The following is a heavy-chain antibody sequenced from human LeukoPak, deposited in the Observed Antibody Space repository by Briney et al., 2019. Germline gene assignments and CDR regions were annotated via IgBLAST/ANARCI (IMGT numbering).Heavy chain of an antibody. D-gene: IGHD6-13*01. CDR2: IKQDGSEK. V-gene: IGHV3-7*01. Sequence: GGSLRLSCAASGFTFSSYWMSWVRQAPGKGLEWVANIKQDGSEKFYVDSVKGRFTISRDNAKNSLYLQMNSLRAEDTAVYYCVSEGHYSSWYLPGLDWGQGTLVTVSS. CDR1: GFTFSSYW. CDR3: VSEGHYSSWYLPGLD. J-gene: IGHJ4*02.